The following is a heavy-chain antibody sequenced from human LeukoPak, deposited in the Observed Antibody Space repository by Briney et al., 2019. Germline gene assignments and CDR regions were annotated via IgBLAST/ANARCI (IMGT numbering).Heavy chain of an antibody. V-gene: IGHV4-59*11. CDR3: AREGPFYCSSTSCSAFDI. CDR1: GGSISSHY. J-gene: IGHJ3*02. Sequence: PSETLSLTCTVPGGSISSHYWSWIRQPPGKGLEWIGYIYYSGSTNYNPSLKSRVTISVDTSKNQFSLKLSSVTAADTAVYYCAREGPFYCSSTSCSAFDIWGQGTMVTVSS. D-gene: IGHD2-2*01. CDR2: IYYSGST.